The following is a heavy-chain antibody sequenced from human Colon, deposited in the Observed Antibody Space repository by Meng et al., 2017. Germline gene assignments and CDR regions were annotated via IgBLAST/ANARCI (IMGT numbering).Heavy chain of an antibody. CDR1: GFIFTSYA. D-gene: IGHD3-10*01. J-gene: IGHJ4*02. CDR2: ISYDGQSK. Sequence: QVQLVEAGGGGVQAGRSLRLSCAASGFIFTSYAMHWVRQAPGKGLEWVAVISYDGQSKYYLDSVKGRFTISRDNSKNTLYLEMSSLRGDDTAVYYCAREEVYGSGGYWGQGTLVTVSS. V-gene: IGHV3-30*15. CDR3: AREEVYGSGGY.